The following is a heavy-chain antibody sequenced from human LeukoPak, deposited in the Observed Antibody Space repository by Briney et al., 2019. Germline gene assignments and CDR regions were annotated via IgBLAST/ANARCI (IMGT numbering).Heavy chain of an antibody. D-gene: IGHD2-2*01. CDR2: ISGSGGST. CDR3: AKDQYCTSTSCYVGY. Sequence: GGSLRLSCAASGFTFSSYAMSWVRQAPGKGLEWVSAISGSGGSTYYTDSVKGRFTISRDNSKNTLYLQMNSLRAEHTAVYYCAKDQYCTSTSCYVGYWGQGTLVTVSS. J-gene: IGHJ4*02. V-gene: IGHV3-23*01. CDR1: GFTFSSYA.